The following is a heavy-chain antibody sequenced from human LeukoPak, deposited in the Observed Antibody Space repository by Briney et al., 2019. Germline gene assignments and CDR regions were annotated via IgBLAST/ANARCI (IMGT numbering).Heavy chain of an antibody. J-gene: IGHJ4*02. CDR3: ARAVVGATSTDY. V-gene: IGHV3-30*04. Sequence: GGSLRLFCAASGFTFSSYAMHWVRQAPGKGLEWMAVISYAGSHKYYADSVKGRFTISRDNAKNSLYLQMNSLRAEDTAVYYCARAVVGATSTDYWGQGTLVTVSS. CDR2: ISYAGSHK. D-gene: IGHD1-26*01. CDR1: GFTFSSYA.